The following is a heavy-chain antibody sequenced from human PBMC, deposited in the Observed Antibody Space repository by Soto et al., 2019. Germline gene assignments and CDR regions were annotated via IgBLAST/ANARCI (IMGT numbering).Heavy chain of an antibody. V-gene: IGHV4-59*01. CDR1: GGSIRSYY. CDR2: IYHSGDT. D-gene: IGHD2-15*01. Sequence: SETLSLTCTVSGGSIRSYYWTWIRQPPGKGLEWIGYIYHSGDTNYNPPLKSRVTISVDTSKNQFPLKLTSVTAADTGVYYCAKASYSCRGYYYMDVWGKGTTVTVSS. CDR3: AKASYSCRGYYYMDV. J-gene: IGHJ6*03.